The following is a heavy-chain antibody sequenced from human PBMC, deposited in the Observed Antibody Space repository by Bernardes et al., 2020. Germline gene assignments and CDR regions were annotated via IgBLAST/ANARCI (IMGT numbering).Heavy chain of an antibody. J-gene: IGHJ5*02. CDR1: GGSISSYY. Sequence: SETLSLTCTVSGGSISSYYWSWIRQPPGKGLEWIGYIYYSGSTNYNPSLKSRVTISVDTSKNQFSLKLSSVTAADTAVYYCARGSPLSRNWFDPWGQGTLVTVSS. CDR2: IYYSGST. CDR3: ARGSPLSRNWFDP. V-gene: IGHV4-59*01.